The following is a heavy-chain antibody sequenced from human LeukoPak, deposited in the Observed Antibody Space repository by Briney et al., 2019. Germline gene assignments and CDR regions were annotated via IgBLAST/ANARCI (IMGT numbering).Heavy chain of an antibody. CDR3: ARGRFPLYRGGDCYRAGWFDP. CDR1: GYTFTSYD. J-gene: IGHJ5*02. V-gene: IGHV1-8*01. D-gene: IGHD2-21*01. CDR2: MNPNSGNT. Sequence: ASVKVSCKASGYTFTSYDINWVRQATGQGLEWMGWMNPNSGNTGYAQKFQGRVTMTRNTSISTAYMELSSLRSEDTAVYYCARGRFPLYRGGDCYRAGWFDPWGQGTLVTVSS.